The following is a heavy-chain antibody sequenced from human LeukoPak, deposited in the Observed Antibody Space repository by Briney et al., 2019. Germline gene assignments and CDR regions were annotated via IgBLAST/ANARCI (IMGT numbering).Heavy chain of an antibody. CDR2: ISSSGSTI. Sequence: GGSLRLSCAASGFTFSSYEMNWVRQAPGKGLEWVSYISSSGSTIYYADSVKGRFTISRDNAKNSPYLQMNSLRAEDTAVYYCARAREQWLATGGDDYWGQGTLVTVSS. CDR1: GFTFSSYE. D-gene: IGHD6-19*01. J-gene: IGHJ4*02. CDR3: ARAREQWLATGGDDY. V-gene: IGHV3-48*03.